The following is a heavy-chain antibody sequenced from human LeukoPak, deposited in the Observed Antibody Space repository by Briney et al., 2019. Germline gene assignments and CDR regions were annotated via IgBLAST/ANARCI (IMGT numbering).Heavy chain of an antibody. D-gene: IGHD3-10*01. J-gene: IGHJ3*02. CDR2: IYPGDSDT. CDR3: ARLWDAYYYGSGSHDNAFDI. V-gene: IGHV5-51*01. CDR1: GSRFTSYW. Sequence: GESLQISCQCSGSRFTSYWIAWVRQLPGKGLEWMGIIYPGDSDTRYSPSFQGHVTISADKSISTAYLQWSSLKASDTAMYYCARLWDAYYYGSGSHDNAFDIWGQGTMVTVSS.